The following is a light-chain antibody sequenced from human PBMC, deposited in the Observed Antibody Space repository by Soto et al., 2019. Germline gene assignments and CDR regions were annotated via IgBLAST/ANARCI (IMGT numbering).Light chain of an antibody. CDR1: QSVSSAY. CDR3: QQYGSSPT. J-gene: IGKJ2*01. V-gene: IGKV3-20*01. Sequence: EIVLTQSPGTLSLSPRERVTLSCRASQSVSSAYLAWYQQKHGQLPRLLIYSAYNRATGIPDRFSGSGSATHFTLTISSLEPEDFAMYFCQQYGSSPTFGQGTYLHVK. CDR2: SAY.